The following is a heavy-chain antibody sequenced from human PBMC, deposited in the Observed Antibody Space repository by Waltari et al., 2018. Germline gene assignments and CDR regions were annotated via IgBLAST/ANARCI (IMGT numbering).Heavy chain of an antibody. CDR1: GYTFTGYY. J-gene: IGHJ4*02. D-gene: IGHD5-12*01. Sequence: QVQLVQSGAEVKKPGASVKVSCKASGYTFTGYYMHWVRQAPGQGLEWMGRINPNSGGTNYAQKFQGRVTMTRDTSISTAYMELSRLRSDDTAVYYCATFIREYSGYDYDFDYWGQGTLVTVSS. CDR3: ATFIREYSGYDYDFDY. V-gene: IGHV1-2*06. CDR2: INPNSGGT.